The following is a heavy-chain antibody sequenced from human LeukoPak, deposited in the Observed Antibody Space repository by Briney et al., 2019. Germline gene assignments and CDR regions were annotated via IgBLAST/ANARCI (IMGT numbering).Heavy chain of an antibody. V-gene: IGHV4-31*03. CDR1: GGSVRSGGYS. CDR2: IYYSGST. CDR3: ARGDCSSTTCPFDY. J-gene: IGHJ4*02. D-gene: IGHD2-2*01. Sequence: SQTLSLTCTVSGGSVRSGGYSWGWIRQHPGKSLEWIGYIYYSGSTYYNPSLKSRVTISVDTSKSQFSLKLSSVTAADTAVYLCARGDCSSTTCPFDYWGQGTLVTVSS.